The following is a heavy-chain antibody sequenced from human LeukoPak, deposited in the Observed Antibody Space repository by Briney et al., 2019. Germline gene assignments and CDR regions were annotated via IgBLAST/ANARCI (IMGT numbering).Heavy chain of an antibody. CDR2: IYSGGST. V-gene: IGHV3-66*01. CDR1: GFTVSSNY. D-gene: IGHD3-10*01. Sequence: GGSLRLSCAASGFTVSSNYMSWVRQAPGKGLEWVSVIYSGGSTYYADSVKGRFTISRDNSKNTLYLQMNSLRAEDTAVYYCAREALYYGSGKFDPWGQGTLVTVSS. CDR3: AREALYYGSGKFDP. J-gene: IGHJ5*02.